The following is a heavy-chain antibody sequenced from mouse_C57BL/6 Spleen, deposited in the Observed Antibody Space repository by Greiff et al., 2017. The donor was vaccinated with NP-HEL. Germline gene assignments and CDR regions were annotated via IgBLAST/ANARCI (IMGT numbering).Heavy chain of an antibody. CDR3: ARAGGLRRWYAMDY. CDR2: INPNNGGT. CDR1: GYTFTDYN. V-gene: IGHV1-18*01. Sequence: EVQLQQSGPELVKPGASVKIPCKASGYTFTDYNMDWVKQSHGKSLEWIGDINPNNGGTIYNQKFKGKATLTVDKSSSTAYMELRSLTSEDTAVYYCARAGGLRRWYAMDYWGQGTSVTVSS. D-gene: IGHD2-4*01. J-gene: IGHJ4*01.